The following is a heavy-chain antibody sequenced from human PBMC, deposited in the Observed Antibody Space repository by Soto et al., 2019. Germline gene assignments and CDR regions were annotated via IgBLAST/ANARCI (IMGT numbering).Heavy chain of an antibody. CDR1: GGSISSYY. D-gene: IGHD2-15*01. CDR3: AAAPRY. Sequence: QVQLQESGPGLVKPSETLSLTCTVSGGSISSYYWSWIRQPPGKGLEWIGYIYYTGSTDHNPSLKSRVTISLDTSKNQVSLQLTSVNAADTAVYYCAAAPRYWGQGVLVTVSS. J-gene: IGHJ4*02. CDR2: IYYTGST. V-gene: IGHV4-59*01.